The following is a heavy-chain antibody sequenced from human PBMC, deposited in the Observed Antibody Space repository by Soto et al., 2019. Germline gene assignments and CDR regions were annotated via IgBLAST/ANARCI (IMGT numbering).Heavy chain of an antibody. J-gene: IGHJ4*02. CDR3: ARDAIGGTVFRGFCDY. V-gene: IGHV3-33*01. D-gene: IGHD1-7*01. Sequence: QKYLVESGGGVVQPGGSLRLSCVASGSIFSGYGMHWVRQAPGKGLEWVAVIWYDGSNKYYADSAKGRFTISRDNSKNMLYLQMDSLRAEDTAVYYCARDAIGGTVFRGFCDYWGQGTLVTVSS. CDR1: GSIFSGYG. CDR2: IWYDGSNK.